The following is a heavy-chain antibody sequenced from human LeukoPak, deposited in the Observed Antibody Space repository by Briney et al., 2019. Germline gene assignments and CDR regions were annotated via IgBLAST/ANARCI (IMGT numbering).Heavy chain of an antibody. D-gene: IGHD2-15*01. CDR2: INRSGST. J-gene: IGHJ4*02. Sequence: SETLSLTCAVYGGSFSGYYWSWIRQPPGKGLEWIGEINRSGSTNYNPSLKSRVTISVDTSKNQFSLKLSSVTAADTAAYYCARGRSEDIVVVVAATDFDYWGQGTLVTVSS. CDR3: ARGRSEDIVVVVAATDFDY. V-gene: IGHV4-34*01. CDR1: GGSFSGYY.